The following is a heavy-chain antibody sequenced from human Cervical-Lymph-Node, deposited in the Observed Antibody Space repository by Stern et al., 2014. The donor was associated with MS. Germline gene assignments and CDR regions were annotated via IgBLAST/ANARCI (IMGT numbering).Heavy chain of an antibody. V-gene: IGHV1-69*02. Sequence: QVQLVQSGAEVKKPGSSVKVSCKASGGTFSTYTISWVRQAPGQGLEWMGRIIPMLKKENYSQKFHGRVTITADKSTSTAYMELSSLTSEDTALYYCSRRDAYSPFDYWGQGTLVTVSS. J-gene: IGHJ4*02. CDR2: IIPMLKKE. CDR1: GGTFSTYT. CDR3: SRRDAYSPFDY. D-gene: IGHD5-24*01.